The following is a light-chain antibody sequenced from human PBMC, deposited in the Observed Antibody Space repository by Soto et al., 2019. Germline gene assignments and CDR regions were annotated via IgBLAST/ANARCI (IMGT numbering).Light chain of an antibody. V-gene: IGLV2-14*03. CDR2: RVI. CDR1: SSDIGRYDY. Sequence: QSALTQPASMSGSPGQSITISCTGTSSDIGRYDYVSWYQQLPGKAPKLIIYRVINRPSGVSDRFSGSKSGNTASLTISGLQAEDETDYYCSSYTSTNHVVFGGGTKLTVL. CDR3: SSYTSTNHVV. J-gene: IGLJ2*01.